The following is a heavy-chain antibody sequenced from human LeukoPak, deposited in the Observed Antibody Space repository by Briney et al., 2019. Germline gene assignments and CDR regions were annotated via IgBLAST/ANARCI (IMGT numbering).Heavy chain of an antibody. Sequence: GGSLRLSCVASRFTFSNYWMTWVRQAPGKGLERVANIKKDGGETYYMESVKGRFTISRDNAKNSLYLQMNSLRAEDTAVYYCARDTAVSDFDYWGRGTLVTVSS. V-gene: IGHV3-7*01. J-gene: IGHJ4*02. CDR2: IKKDGGET. CDR1: RFTFSNYW. CDR3: ARDTAVSDFDY. D-gene: IGHD4-23*01.